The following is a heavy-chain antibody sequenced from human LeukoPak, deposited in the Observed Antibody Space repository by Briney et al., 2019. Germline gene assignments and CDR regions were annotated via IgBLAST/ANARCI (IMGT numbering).Heavy chain of an antibody. D-gene: IGHD3-10*01. CDR3: ARAGSYYGSGSYYRFYY. J-gene: IGHJ4*02. CDR1: GYTFTSYA. V-gene: IGHV1-2*02. CDR2: INPNSGGT. Sequence: ASVKVSCKASGYTFTSYAMNWVRQAPGQGLEWMGWINPNSGGTNYAQKFQGRVTMTRDTSISTAYMELSRLRSDDTAVYYCARAGSYYGSGSYYRFYYWGQGTLVTVSS.